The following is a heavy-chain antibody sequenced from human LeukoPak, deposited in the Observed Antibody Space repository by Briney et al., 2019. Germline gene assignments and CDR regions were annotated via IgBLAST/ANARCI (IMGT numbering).Heavy chain of an antibody. CDR1: GFTFSSYA. Sequence: PGGSLRLSCAASGFTFSSYAMSWVRQAPGKGLEWVSAIRGSGGSTYYADSVKGRFTISRDNSKNTLYLQMNSLRAEDTAVYYCARGQTAMVRGVPSPYGMDVWGQGTTVTVSS. J-gene: IGHJ6*02. V-gene: IGHV3-23*01. CDR3: ARGQTAMVRGVPSPYGMDV. D-gene: IGHD3-10*01. CDR2: IRGSGGST.